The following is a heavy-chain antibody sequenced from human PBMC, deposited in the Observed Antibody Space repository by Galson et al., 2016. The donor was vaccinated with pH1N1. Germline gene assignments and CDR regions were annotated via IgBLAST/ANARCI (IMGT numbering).Heavy chain of an antibody. CDR3: ARRGIGEFLYYFDY. Sequence: ETLSLTCTVSGGSISSSSYYWGWIRQPPGKGLEWIGSIYYSGSTYYNPSLKSRVTISVDTSKNQFSLKTSSVTAADTAVYYCARRGIGEFLYYFDYWGQGTLVTVSS. CDR1: GGSISSSSYY. CDR2: IYYSGST. V-gene: IGHV4-39*01. D-gene: IGHD3-10*01. J-gene: IGHJ4*02.